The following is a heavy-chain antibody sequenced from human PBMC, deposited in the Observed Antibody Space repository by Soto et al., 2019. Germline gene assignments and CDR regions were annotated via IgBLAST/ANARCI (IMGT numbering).Heavy chain of an antibody. CDR3: XXXGHYGSGXSXXDX. J-gene: IGHJ4*02. D-gene: IGHD3-10*01. V-gene: IGHV1-69*01. CDR2: IIPIFGTA. CDR1: GGTFSSYA. Sequence: QVQLVQSGAEVKKPGSSVKVSCKASGGTFSSYAISWVRQAPGQGLEWMGGIIPIFGTANYAQKFQGRVXXXAXESTSTAYMEXSXLXXXXXXXXXXXXXGHYGSGXSXXDXWGQGTLVTX.